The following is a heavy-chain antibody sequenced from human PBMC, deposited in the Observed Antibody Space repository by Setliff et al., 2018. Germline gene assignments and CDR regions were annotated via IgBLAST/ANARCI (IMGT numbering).Heavy chain of an antibody. Sequence: SETLSLTCAAYGGTFSDYYWTWIRQPPGKGLEWIGHVYYSGAANYNPSLKSRVTISLDTSKNQFSLKLSSVTAADTAVYYCVRMSGFLYMDVWGKGTTVTVSS. CDR3: VRMSGFLYMDV. CDR2: VYYSGAA. V-gene: IGHV4-59*08. CDR1: GGTFSDYY. D-gene: IGHD3-3*01. J-gene: IGHJ6*03.